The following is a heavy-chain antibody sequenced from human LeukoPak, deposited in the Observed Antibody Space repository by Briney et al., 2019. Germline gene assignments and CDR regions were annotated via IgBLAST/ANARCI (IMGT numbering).Heavy chain of an antibody. CDR2: VSYHGRNK. D-gene: IGHD4-4*01. J-gene: IGHJ4*02. V-gene: IGHV3-30*18. CDR3: TKEYSNAMDYYDY. CDR1: GFTFSSYW. Sequence: PGGSLRLSCAASGFTFSSYWMSWVRQAPGKGLEWVAVVSYHGRNKHYADSVQGRFTISRDNSKNTLYLQMDSLRPEDTAVYYCTKEYSNAMDYYDYWGQGTLVTVSS.